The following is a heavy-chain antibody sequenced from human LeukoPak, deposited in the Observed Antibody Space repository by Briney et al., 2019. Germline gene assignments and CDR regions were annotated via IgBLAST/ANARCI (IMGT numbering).Heavy chain of an antibody. CDR3: AKSSPYCANGVCHFDY. Sequence: GESLKISCKGSGYSFTSYWIAWVRQVSGKGLEWMGIIYPGDSDTRYSPSFQGQVTISVDKSIRTAYLQWSSLKAADTAMYYCAKSSPYCANGVCHFDYWGQRTLVTVSS. CDR1: GYSFTSYW. J-gene: IGHJ4*02. D-gene: IGHD2-8*01. CDR2: IYPGDSDT. V-gene: IGHV5-51*01.